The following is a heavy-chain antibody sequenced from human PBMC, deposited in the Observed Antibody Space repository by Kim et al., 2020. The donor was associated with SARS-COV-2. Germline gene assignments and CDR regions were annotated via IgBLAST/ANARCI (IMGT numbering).Heavy chain of an antibody. V-gene: IGHV5-51*01. Sequence: YSPSFQGQVTISADKSISTAYLQWSSLKASDTAMYYCVRHKGYYYYYMDVWGKGTTVTVSS. CDR3: VRHKGYYYYYMDV. J-gene: IGHJ6*03.